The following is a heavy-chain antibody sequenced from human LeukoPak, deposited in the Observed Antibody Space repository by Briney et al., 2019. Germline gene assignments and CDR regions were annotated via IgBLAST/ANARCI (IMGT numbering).Heavy chain of an antibody. CDR1: GFTVSRNY. D-gene: IGHD4-17*01. CDR3: AKFSGGDYGDYEALDY. J-gene: IGHJ4*02. Sequence: GGSLRLSCAASGFTVSRNYMSWVRQAPGKGLEWVSAISGSGGSTYYADSVKGRFTISRDNSKNTLYLQMNSLRAEDTAVYYCAKFSGGDYGDYEALDYWGQGTLVTVSS. CDR2: ISGSGGST. V-gene: IGHV3-23*01.